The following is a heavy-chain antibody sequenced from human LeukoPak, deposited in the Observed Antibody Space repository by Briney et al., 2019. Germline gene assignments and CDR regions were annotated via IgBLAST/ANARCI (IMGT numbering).Heavy chain of an antibody. D-gene: IGHD1-1*01. J-gene: IGHJ4*02. V-gene: IGHV3-30*18. CDR3: AKRNGF. CDR2: ISYDGNNK. CDR1: GFTFSSYD. Sequence: GGSLSLSCAASGFTFSSYDMHWVRQAPGKGLEWVAIISYDGNNKYYADSVKGRFTISRDNSKNTLYLQMNSLRVEDTAVYYCAKRNGFWGQGTLVTVSS.